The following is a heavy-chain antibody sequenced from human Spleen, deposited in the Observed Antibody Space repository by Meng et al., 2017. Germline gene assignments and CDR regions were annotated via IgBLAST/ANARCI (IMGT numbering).Heavy chain of an antibody. CDR3: ARIVSGTEGFDY. J-gene: IGHJ4*02. D-gene: IGHD6-19*01. CDR2: IIPILGIA. CDR1: GGTLSSYT. V-gene: IGHV1-69*02. Sequence: QGQLVLSGAEVKKPGSSVKVSCKASGGTLSSYTISWVRQAPGQGLEWMGRIIPILGIANYAQKFQGRVTMTTDTSTGTVYTELRGLRSDDTAIYYCARIVSGTEGFDYWGRGTLVTVSS.